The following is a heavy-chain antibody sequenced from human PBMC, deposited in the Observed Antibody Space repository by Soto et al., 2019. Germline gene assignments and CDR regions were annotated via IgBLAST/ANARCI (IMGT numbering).Heavy chain of an antibody. CDR1: GDSVSSNSAA. CDR2: TYYRSKWYN. CDR3: ARDGNWGGKSTLSLFDY. Sequence: SQTLSLTCAISGDSVSSNSAAWNWIRQSPSRGLEWLGRTYYRSKWYNDYAVSVKSRITINPDTSKNQFSLQLNSVTPEDTAVYYCARDGNWGGKSTLSLFDYWGQGTLVTVSS. V-gene: IGHV6-1*01. J-gene: IGHJ4*02. D-gene: IGHD7-27*01.